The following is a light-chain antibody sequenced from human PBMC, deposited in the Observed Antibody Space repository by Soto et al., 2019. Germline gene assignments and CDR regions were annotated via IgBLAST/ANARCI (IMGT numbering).Light chain of an antibody. J-gene: IGKJ4*01. CDR1: QNINTW. CDR2: AAS. Sequence: DIQMTQSPSSVSASVGDKVMITCRASQNINTWLAWYQQKPGEAPKLLIFAASRLEKAVSSRFRGSGSGTDFTLTISDLQTEDFATYYCQQADSFPLTFGGGTKVEIK. V-gene: IGKV1D-12*01. CDR3: QQADSFPLT.